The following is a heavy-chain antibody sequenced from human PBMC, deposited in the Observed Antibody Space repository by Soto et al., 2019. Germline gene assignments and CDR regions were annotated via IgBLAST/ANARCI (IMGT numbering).Heavy chain of an antibody. J-gene: IGHJ4*02. CDR2: IYWDADK. Sequence: QITLRESGPTRVKPTQTLMLTCSFSGFSLTSRPVGVAWIRQPPGKALEWLAVIYWDADKRYSPSLRSRLTIAKDTSKNHVVLTMAYLDPVDTATYFCAHSGDMNGNWDQGYLDNWGQGSLVTVSS. CDR3: AHSGDMNGNWDQGYLDN. CDR1: GFSLTSRPVG. V-gene: IGHV2-5*02. D-gene: IGHD1-1*01.